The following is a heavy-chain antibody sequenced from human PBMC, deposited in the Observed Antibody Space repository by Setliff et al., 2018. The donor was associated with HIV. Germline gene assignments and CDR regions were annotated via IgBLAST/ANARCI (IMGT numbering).Heavy chain of an antibody. CDR1: GFTFSSYD. V-gene: IGHV3-13*01. CDR2: IGTAGDT. J-gene: IGHJ2*01. CDR3: ARDPYRGRSYWYFDL. D-gene: IGHD3-10*01. Sequence: GGSLRLSCAASGFTFSSYDMHWVRQATGKGLEWVSAIGTAGDTYYPGSVKGRFTISRENAKNSLYLQMNSLRAGDTAVYYCARDPYRGRSYWYFDLWGRGTLVTVS.